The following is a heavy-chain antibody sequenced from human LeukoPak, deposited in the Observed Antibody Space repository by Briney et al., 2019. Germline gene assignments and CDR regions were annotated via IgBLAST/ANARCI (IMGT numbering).Heavy chain of an antibody. V-gene: IGHV1-2*06. CDR2: INPNSGGA. CDR3: ARDRLAGAGSGG. CDR1: GYTFTGYY. J-gene: IGHJ4*02. Sequence: ASVKVSCKASGYTFTGYYMHWVRQAPGQWLEWMGRINPNSGGANYAQKFQGTVTMTRDTSINTAYMELSRLKSDDTAVYYCARDRLAGAGSGGWGQGTLVTVSS. D-gene: IGHD6-13*01.